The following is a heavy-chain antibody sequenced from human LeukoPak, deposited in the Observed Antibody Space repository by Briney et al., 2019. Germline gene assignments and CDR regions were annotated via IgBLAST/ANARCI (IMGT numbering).Heavy chain of an antibody. J-gene: IGHJ4*02. Sequence: GASVKVSCKASGGTFSTFGISWVRQAPGQGLEWMGGIIPMSGTVNNAQKFQGRVTITADKSTGTAYMELSSLRSDDTAVYYCARLDGSYLSRQNDYWGQGTLVIVSS. CDR3: ARLDGSYLSRQNDY. D-gene: IGHD1-26*01. V-gene: IGHV1-69*06. CDR2: IIPMSGTV. CDR1: GGTFSTFG.